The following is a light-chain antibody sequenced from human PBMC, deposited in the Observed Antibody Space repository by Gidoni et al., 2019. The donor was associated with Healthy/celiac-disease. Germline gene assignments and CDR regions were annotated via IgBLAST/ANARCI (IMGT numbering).Light chain of an antibody. J-gene: IGKJ1*01. CDR2: GAS. CDR1: QSVSSSY. V-gene: IGKV3-20*01. Sequence: EIVLTQSPGTLSLSPGERATLSCRASQSVSSSYLAWYQQKTGQAPRLLIYGASSRATGIPDRVSGSGSGTDFTLTISRLDPEDFAVYYCQQYGNSLWTFGQGTKVEIK. CDR3: QQYGNSLWT.